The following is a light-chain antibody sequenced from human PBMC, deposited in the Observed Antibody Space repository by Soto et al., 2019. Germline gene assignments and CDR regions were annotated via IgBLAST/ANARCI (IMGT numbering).Light chain of an antibody. CDR2: SES. J-gene: IGKJ1*01. CDR3: QQYSSSPRT. Sequence: VLTQSPGTLSLSPGDSATLSCRDSQSVSSNFLAWYQQKTGQAPRLLIYSESNRATGIPDRLSGSGSGTDLNLTISRLEPEDFAVYYCQQYSSSPRTCGQGTKVDIK. CDR1: QSVSSNF. V-gene: IGKV3-20*01.